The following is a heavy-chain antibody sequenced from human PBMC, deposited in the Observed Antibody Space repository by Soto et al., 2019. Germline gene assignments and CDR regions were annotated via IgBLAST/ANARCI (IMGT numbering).Heavy chain of an antibody. D-gene: IGHD6-13*01. V-gene: IGHV3-23*01. CDR3: AKSNDSSSWYLYYYYYGMDV. CDR2: ISGSGGST. J-gene: IGHJ6*02. CDR1: VFTVSSYA. Sequence: GPLRISCAASVFTVSSYAMSWVRQAPGKGLEWVSAISGSGGSTYYADSVKGRFTISRDNSKNTLYLQMNSLRAEDTAVYYCAKSNDSSSWYLYYYYYGMDVWGQGTTVTVSS.